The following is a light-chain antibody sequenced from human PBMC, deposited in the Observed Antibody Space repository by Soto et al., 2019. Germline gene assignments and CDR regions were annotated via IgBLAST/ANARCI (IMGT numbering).Light chain of an antibody. CDR2: GAS. J-gene: IGKJ5*01. V-gene: IGKV3-20*01. Sequence: EIVLTQSPGTLSLSPGARAPLSCRASQSVSSSYLAWYQQKPGQPPRLLIYGASSRATGIPDRFSGSGSGTDFTLTISRLEPEDFAVFYCQHYDSLPITFGQGTRLENK. CDR1: QSVSSSY. CDR3: QHYDSLPIT.